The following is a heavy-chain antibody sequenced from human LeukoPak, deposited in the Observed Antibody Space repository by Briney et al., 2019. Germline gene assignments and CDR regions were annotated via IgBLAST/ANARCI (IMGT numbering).Heavy chain of an antibody. CDR2: IYYSGST. Sequence: SETLSLTCTVSGGSISSYYWSWIRQPPGKGLEWIGYIYYSGSTNYNPSLKSRVTISVDTSKNQFSLKLSSVTAADTPVYYCARDLGWLRAFDIWGQGTMVTVSS. J-gene: IGHJ3*02. V-gene: IGHV4-59*01. CDR3: ARDLGWLRAFDI. D-gene: IGHD5-12*01. CDR1: GGSISSYY.